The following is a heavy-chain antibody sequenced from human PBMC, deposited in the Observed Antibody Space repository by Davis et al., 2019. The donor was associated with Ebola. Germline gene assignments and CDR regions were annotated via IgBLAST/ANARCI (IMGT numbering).Heavy chain of an antibody. D-gene: IGHD5-12*01. CDR3: ARFNKRGYSGYDLSYYGMDV. CDR1: GFTFSSYS. V-gene: IGHV3-21*01. Sequence: PGGSLRLSCAASGFTFSSYSMNWVRQAPGKGLEWVSSISSSSSYIYYAGSVKGRFTISRDNAKNSLYLQMNSLRAEDTAVYYCARFNKRGYSGYDLSYYGMDVWGQGTTVTVSS. CDR2: ISSSSSYI. J-gene: IGHJ6*02.